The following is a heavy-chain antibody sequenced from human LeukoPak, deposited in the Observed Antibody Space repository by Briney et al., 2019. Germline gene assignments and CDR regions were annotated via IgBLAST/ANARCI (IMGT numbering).Heavy chain of an antibody. D-gene: IGHD5-18*01. Sequence: SETLSLTCTVSGGSVSSEGYYWSWIRQPPGKGLEWIGYIYNSGSTNYNPSLKSRVTISVDTSKNQFPLKLSSVTAADTAVYYCARRGGYKYGYNYWGQGILVTVPS. V-gene: IGHV4-61*08. CDR2: IYNSGST. J-gene: IGHJ4*02. CDR1: GGSVSSEGYY. CDR3: ARRGGYKYGYNY.